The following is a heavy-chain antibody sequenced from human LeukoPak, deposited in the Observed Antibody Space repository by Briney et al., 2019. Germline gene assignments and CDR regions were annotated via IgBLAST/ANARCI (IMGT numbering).Heavy chain of an antibody. Sequence: ASVKVSCKASGYTFTGYYMHWVRQAPGQGLEWMGWINPNSGGTNYAQKFQGRVTMTRDTSISTAYMELSRLRSDDTAVYYCARAIEMATYAFDIWGQGTMVTVSS. CDR3: ARAIEMATYAFDI. V-gene: IGHV1-2*02. D-gene: IGHD5-24*01. CDR2: INPNSGGT. J-gene: IGHJ3*02. CDR1: GYTFTGYY.